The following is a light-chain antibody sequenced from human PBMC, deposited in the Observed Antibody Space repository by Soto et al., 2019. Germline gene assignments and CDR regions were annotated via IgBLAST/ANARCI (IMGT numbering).Light chain of an antibody. CDR3: SSYTSSSTLV. CDR2: EVS. J-gene: IGLJ1*01. CDR1: SSDVGGYNY. V-gene: IGLV2-14*01. Sequence: QSALTQPASVSGSPGQSITISCTGHSSDVGGYNYVSWYQQHPGKAPKLMIYEVSNRPSGVSNRFSGTKSGNTASLTISGLQAEDEADYSCSSYTSSSTLVFGTGTKLTVL.